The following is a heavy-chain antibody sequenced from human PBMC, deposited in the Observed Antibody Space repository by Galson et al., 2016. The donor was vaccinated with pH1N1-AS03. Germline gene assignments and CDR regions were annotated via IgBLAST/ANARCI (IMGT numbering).Heavy chain of an antibody. CDR1: GYTFTGYY. J-gene: IGHJ4*02. CDR3: ARRGSQNGYLGDHFDY. V-gene: IGHV1-2*02. CDR2: INPNSGGT. Sequence: SVKVSCKASGYTFTGYYMHWVRQAPGQGLEWMGWINPNSGGTNYAQAFQGRVTMTRDSSINTVDIELSSLTSDDTAIYYCARRGSQNGYLGDHFDYWGQGTLVTVSS. D-gene: IGHD5-24*01.